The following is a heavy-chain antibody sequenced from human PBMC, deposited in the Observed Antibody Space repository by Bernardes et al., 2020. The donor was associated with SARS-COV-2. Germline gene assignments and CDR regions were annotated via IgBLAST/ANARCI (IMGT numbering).Heavy chain of an antibody. D-gene: IGHD6-19*01. CDR1: GYTFTNYD. Sequence: ASVKVSCKASGYTFTNYDINWVRQAAGQGREWMGWMNPDSGNTGYAQKFQGRITMTRNTSISTAYMELSSLRSEDTAVYYCARGPIGVAGTRVFDWFDPWGQGTLVTVSS. J-gene: IGHJ5*02. CDR3: ARGPIGVAGTRVFDWFDP. V-gene: IGHV1-8*01. CDR2: MNPDSGNT.